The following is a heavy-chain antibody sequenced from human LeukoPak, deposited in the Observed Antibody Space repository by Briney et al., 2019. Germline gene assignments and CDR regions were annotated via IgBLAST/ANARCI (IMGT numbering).Heavy chain of an antibody. V-gene: IGHV4-34*01. D-gene: IGHD4-17*01. J-gene: IGHJ5*02. CDR2: INHSGST. CDR1: GGSFSGYY. Sequence: SETLSLTCAVYGGSFSGYYWSWIRQPPGKGLEWIGEINHSGSTNYNPSLKSRVTISVDTSKNQFSLKLSSVTAADTAVYYCARGGWGHDYGDHQYWFDPWGQGTLVTVSS. CDR3: ARGGWGHDYGDHQYWFDP.